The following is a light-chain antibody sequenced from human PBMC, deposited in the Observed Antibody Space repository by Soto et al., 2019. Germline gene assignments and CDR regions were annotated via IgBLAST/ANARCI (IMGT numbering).Light chain of an antibody. V-gene: IGKV3-15*01. CDR1: QSITTN. CDR2: GAS. Sequence: EKVLTQSPVTLSVSLGERATLSCRASQSITTNLAWYQQKPGQAPRLLIFGASNRATGIPARFSGSGSGTEFSLTISSLQSEDSAIYYCQQYIDWPPLTFGGGTKVEI. CDR3: QQYIDWPPLT. J-gene: IGKJ4*01.